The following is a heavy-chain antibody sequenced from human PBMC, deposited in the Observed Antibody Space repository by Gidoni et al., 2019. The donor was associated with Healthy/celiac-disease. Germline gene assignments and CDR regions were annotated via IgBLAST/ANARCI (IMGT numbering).Heavy chain of an antibody. V-gene: IGHV3-43D*03. D-gene: IGHD4-17*01. CDR2: ISWDGGST. Sequence: EVQLVESGGVVVQPGGSLRLSCAASGFTFADYAMHWVRQAPGKGLEWVSLISWDGGSTYYADSVKGRFTISRDNSKNSLYLQMNSLRAEDTALYYCAKGPDYGETYYFDYWGQGTLVTVSS. CDR3: AKGPDYGETYYFDY. J-gene: IGHJ4*02. CDR1: GFTFADYA.